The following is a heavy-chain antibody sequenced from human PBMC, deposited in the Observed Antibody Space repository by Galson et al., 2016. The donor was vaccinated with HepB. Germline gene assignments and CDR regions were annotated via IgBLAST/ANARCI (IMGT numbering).Heavy chain of an antibody. CDR3: ASCKRVPYCGGDCYSFGGYYYYHSMDV. Sequence: SVKVSCKASGGTFSSYAISWVRQAPGQGLEWMGGIIPPFGTAHYAQKFQGRVTIIADEATSTAYMELSSLRSEDTAVYYCASCKRVPYCGGDCYSFGGYYYYHSMDVWDQGTTVTVPS. CDR2: IIPPFGTA. CDR1: GGTFSSYA. V-gene: IGHV1-69*13. J-gene: IGHJ6*02. D-gene: IGHD2-21*02.